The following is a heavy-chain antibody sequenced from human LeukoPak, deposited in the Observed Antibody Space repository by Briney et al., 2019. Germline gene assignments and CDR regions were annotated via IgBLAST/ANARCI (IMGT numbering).Heavy chain of an antibody. V-gene: IGHV3-33*05. CDR3: ARDLGKGNYVDY. CDR1: GFTFSTYG. CDR2: ISHEVSNA. Sequence: GGSLRLSCAASGFTFSTYGMHWVRQAPGQGLECVAVISHEVSNAYYADSVKGRFTFSRDNSKNTLYLQMNGLRAEDTAVYYCARDLGKGNYVDYWGQGTLVTVSS. D-gene: IGHD7-27*01. J-gene: IGHJ4*02.